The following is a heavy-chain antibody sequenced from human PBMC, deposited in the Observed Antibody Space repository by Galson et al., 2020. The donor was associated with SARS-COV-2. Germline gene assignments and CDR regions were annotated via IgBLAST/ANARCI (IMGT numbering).Heavy chain of an antibody. CDR2: IYPGDFDT. J-gene: IGHJ4*02. CDR3: ARLRFLSGYTFVYYFDS. D-gene: IGHD3-3*01. V-gene: IGHV5-51*01. CDR1: GYNFASNW. Sequence: GESLKISCKVSGYNFASNWVGWVRQMPGKGLEWMGIIYPGDFDTRYSPSFQGQVSISADKSINTAYLQWNSLKASDSAMYFCARLRFLSGYTFVYYFDSWGQGTLVTVSS.